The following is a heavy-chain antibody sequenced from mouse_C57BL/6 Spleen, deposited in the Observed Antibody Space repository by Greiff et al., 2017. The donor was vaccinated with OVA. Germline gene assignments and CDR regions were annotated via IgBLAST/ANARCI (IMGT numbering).Heavy chain of an antibody. CDR3: ASSTMVTDGFAY. J-gene: IGHJ3*01. Sequence: EVQRVESVAELVRPGASVKLSCTASGFNIKNTYMHWVKQRPEQGLEWIGRIDPANGNTKYAPKFQGKATITADTSSNTAYLQLSSLTSEDTAIYYCASSTMVTDGFAYWGQGTLVTVSA. CDR2: IDPANGNT. V-gene: IGHV14-3*01. CDR1: GFNIKNTY. D-gene: IGHD2-2*01.